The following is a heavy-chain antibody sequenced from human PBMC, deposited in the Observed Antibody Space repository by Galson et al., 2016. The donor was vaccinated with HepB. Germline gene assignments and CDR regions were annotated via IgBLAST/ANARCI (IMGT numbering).Heavy chain of an antibody. D-gene: IGHD2-15*01. J-gene: IGHJ4*02. Sequence: SLRLSCAASGFTFSSYGMHWVRQAPGKGLEWVAAIWYDGSNEYYADSVKGRFTISRDNSKNTLYLQMNSLRAEDTAVYYCASLGSLGCFSRGLYWGQGTLVTVSS. V-gene: IGHV3-33*01. CDR2: IWYDGSNE. CDR3: ASLGSLGCFSRGLY. CDR1: GFTFSSYG.